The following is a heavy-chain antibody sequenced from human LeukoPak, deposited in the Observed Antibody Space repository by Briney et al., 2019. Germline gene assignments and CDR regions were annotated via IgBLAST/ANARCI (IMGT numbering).Heavy chain of an antibody. CDR3: AKVMPPGRIRFYSYYMDV. CDR2: ISCDGSNK. J-gene: IGHJ6*03. Sequence: GGSLRLSCAASGFTFSSYAMHWVRQAPGKGLEWVAVISCDGSNKYYADSVKGRFTISRDNSKNTLSLQMNGLRVEDTAVYYCAKVMPPGRIRFYSYYMDVWGKGTTVTVS. CDR1: GFTFSSYA. D-gene: IGHD2-15*01. V-gene: IGHV3-30-3*01.